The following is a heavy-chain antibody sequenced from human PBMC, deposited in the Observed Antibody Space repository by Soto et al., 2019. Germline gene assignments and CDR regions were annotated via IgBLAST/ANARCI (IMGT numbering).Heavy chain of an antibody. V-gene: IGHV4-39*01. CDR1: GGSISSSSYY. CDR3: ARIRARDDAFDI. Sequence: ETLSLTCPVSGGSISSSSYYWGWIRQPPGKGLEWIGSIYYSGITYYNPSLKSRVTISVDTSKNQFSLKLSSVTAADTAVYYCARIRARDDAFDIWGQGTMVTVSS. D-gene: IGHD3-16*01. CDR2: IYYSGIT. J-gene: IGHJ3*02.